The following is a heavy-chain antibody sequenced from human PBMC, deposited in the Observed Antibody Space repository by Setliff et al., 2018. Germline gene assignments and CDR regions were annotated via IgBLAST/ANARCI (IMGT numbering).Heavy chain of an antibody. CDR1: EFTFSSSI. J-gene: IGHJ6*02. CDR2: IWYDGSNK. D-gene: IGHD3-22*01. Sequence: PGGSLRLSCAASEFTFSSSIMHWVRQAPGKGLEWVAVIWYDGSNKYYADSVKGRFTISRDNSKNTLYLQMNSLRAEDTAVYYCAKGPSGYYYDSSGYYGLGMDVWGQGTTVTVSS. V-gene: IGHV3-33*08. CDR3: AKGPSGYYYDSSGYYGLGMDV.